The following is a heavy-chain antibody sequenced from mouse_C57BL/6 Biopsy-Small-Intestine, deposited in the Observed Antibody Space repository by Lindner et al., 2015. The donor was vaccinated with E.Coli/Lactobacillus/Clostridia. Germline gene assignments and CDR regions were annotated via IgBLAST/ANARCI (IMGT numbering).Heavy chain of an antibody. CDR3: ARSIYYHGSSPSMDY. V-gene: IGHV1-82*01. J-gene: IGHJ4*01. CDR2: IYPGDGDT. D-gene: IGHD1-1*01. CDR1: GYAFSSSW. Sequence: VQLQESGPELVKPGASVKISCKASGYAFSSSWMNWVKQRPGKGLEWIGRIYPGDGDTNYNGKFKGKATLTADKSSSTAYMQLSSLTSEDSAVYFCARSIYYHGSSPSMDYWGQGTSVTVSS.